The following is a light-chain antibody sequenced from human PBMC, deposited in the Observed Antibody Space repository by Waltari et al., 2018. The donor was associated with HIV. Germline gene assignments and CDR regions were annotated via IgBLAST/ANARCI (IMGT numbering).Light chain of an antibody. J-gene: IGKJ1*01. CDR3: QKYNKWPWT. CDR2: CAS. V-gene: IGKV3-15*01. CDR1: PRFSSN. Sequence: EIVMTQSPAPLSVSPGDRATLSCRASPRFSSNLAWYQQEPGQAPRLLLYCASTRANGNPARFSGSGSGTEFTLTISSLQSEDFAVYYCQKYNKWPWTFGQGTKVEIK.